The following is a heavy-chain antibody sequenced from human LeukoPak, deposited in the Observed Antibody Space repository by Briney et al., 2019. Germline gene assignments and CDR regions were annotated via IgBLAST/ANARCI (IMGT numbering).Heavy chain of an antibody. CDR1: GFTFSSYA. Sequence: GGSLRLSCAASGFTFSSYAMSWVRQAPGKGLEWVSAISGSGGSTHYADSVKGRFTISRDNSKNTLYLQMNSLRAEDTAVYYCANTRGNSGYVKNWGQGTLVTVSS. V-gene: IGHV3-23*01. CDR2: ISGSGGST. CDR3: ANTRGNSGYVKN. D-gene: IGHD5-12*01. J-gene: IGHJ4*02.